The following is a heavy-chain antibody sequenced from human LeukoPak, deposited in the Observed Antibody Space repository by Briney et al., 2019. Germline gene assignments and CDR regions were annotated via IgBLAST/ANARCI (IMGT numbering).Heavy chain of an antibody. Sequence: PSETLSLTCTVSGGSASSGSYYWSWIRQPPGKGLEWIGYIYYSGSTNYNPSLKSRVTISVDTSKNQFSLKLSSVTAADTAVYYCARAVGYLDYWGQGTLVTVSP. CDR3: ARAVGYLDY. J-gene: IGHJ4*02. CDR1: GGSASSGSYY. V-gene: IGHV4-61*01. CDR2: IYYSGST.